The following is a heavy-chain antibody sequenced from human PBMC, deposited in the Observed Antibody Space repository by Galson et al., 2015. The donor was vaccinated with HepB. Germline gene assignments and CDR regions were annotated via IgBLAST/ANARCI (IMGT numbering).Heavy chain of an antibody. D-gene: IGHD5-12*01. J-gene: IGHJ4*02. CDR1: GYSISSDYD. CDR3: ATVSGSYFDY. Sequence: SETLSLTCVASGYSISSDYDWGWIRQPPGKGLEWIGIISHSGSTSYNPSLKSRVTISVDNSRNQFSLKLSSVTAADTALYYCATVSGSYFDYWGQGTLGAVSS. CDR2: ISHSGST. V-gene: IGHV4-38-2*01.